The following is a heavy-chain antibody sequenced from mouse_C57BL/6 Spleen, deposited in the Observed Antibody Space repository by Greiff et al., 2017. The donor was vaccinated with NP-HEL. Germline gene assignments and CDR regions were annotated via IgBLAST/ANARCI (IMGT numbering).Heavy chain of an antibody. CDR1: GYTFTSYW. V-gene: IGHV1-74*01. D-gene: IGHD2-4*01. CDR3: AIHYDYDDWFAY. Sequence: VQLQQPGAELVKPGASVKVSCKASGYTFTSYWMHWVKQRPGQGLEWIGRIHPSDSDTNYNQKFKGKATLTVDKSSSTAYMQLSSLTSEDSAVYYCAIHYDYDDWFAYWGQGTLVTVSA. CDR2: IHPSDSDT. J-gene: IGHJ3*01.